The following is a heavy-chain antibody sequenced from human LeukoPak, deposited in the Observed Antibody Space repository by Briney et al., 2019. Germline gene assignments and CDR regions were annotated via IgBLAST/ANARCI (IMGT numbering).Heavy chain of an antibody. Sequence: GASVKVSCKASGYTFTSYAMNWVRQAPGQGLEWRGWINTNTGNPTYAQGFTGRFVFSLDTSVSTAYLQISSLKAEDTAVYYCARTPIAAAGSLHFDYWGQGTLVTVSS. CDR1: GYTFTSYA. D-gene: IGHD6-13*01. CDR2: INTNTGNP. V-gene: IGHV7-4-1*02. J-gene: IGHJ4*02. CDR3: ARTPIAAAGSLHFDY.